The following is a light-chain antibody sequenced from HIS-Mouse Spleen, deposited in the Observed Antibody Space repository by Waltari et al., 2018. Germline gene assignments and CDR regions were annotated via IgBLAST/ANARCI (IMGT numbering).Light chain of an antibody. J-gene: IGKJ1*01. Sequence: EIVLTQSPATLSLPPGERATLSCRASQCVSSYLAWYQQKPGQAPRLLIYDATNTDTGIPARFSGSGSGTDFTLTISSLEPEDFAVYYCQQRSNWPWTFGQGTKVEIK. V-gene: IGKV3-11*01. CDR2: DAT. CDR1: QCVSSY. CDR3: QQRSNWPWT.